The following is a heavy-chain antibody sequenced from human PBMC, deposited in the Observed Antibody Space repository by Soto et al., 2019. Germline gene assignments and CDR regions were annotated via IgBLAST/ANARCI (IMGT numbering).Heavy chain of an antibody. CDR3: AKASLYYYGSGSYIGY. CDR1: GFTFSSYA. CDR2: ISGSGGST. D-gene: IGHD3-10*01. J-gene: IGHJ4*02. V-gene: IGHV3-23*01. Sequence: EVQLLESGGGLVQPGGSLRLSCAASGFTFSSYAMSWVRQAPGKRLEWVSAISGSGGSTYYADSVKGRFTISRDNSKNTLYLQMNSLRAEDTAVYYCAKASLYYYGSGSYIGYWGQGTLVTVSS.